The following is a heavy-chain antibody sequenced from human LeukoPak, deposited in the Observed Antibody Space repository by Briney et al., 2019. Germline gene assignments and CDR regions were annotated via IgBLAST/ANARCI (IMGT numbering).Heavy chain of an antibody. J-gene: IGHJ5*02. CDR2: IYYSGST. CDR1: GGSISSYY. Sequence: SGTLSLTCTVSGGSISSYYWSWIRQPPGKGLEWIGYIYYSGSTNYNPSLKSRVTISVDTSKNQFSLKLSSVTAADTAVYYCARVRNGYSYGQNWFDPWGQGTLVTVSS. V-gene: IGHV4-59*01. CDR3: ARVRNGYSYGQNWFDP. D-gene: IGHD5-18*01.